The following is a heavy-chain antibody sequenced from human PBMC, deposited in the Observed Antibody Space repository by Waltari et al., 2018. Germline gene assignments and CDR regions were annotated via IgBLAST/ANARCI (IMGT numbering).Heavy chain of an antibody. Sequence: EVQLVESGGGLIQPGGSLRLSCAASGFTVSSNYMSWVRPAPGKGLEWVSVIYSGGSTYYADSVKGRFTISRDNSKNTLYLQMNSLRAEDTAVYYCARVRGAESYYYGMDVWGQGTTVTVSS. V-gene: IGHV3-53*01. CDR2: IYSGGST. J-gene: IGHJ6*02. D-gene: IGHD3-10*01. CDR1: GFTVSSNY. CDR3: ARVRGAESYYYGMDV.